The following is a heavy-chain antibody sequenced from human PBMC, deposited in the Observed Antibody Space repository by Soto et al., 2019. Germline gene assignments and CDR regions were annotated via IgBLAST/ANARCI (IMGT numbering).Heavy chain of an antibody. CDR1: GYTFTSYG. V-gene: IGHV1-18*01. Sequence: QVQLVQSGAEVKKPGASVKVSCKASGYTFTSYGISWVRQAPGQGPEWMGWISAYNGNTNYAQKLQGRVTMTTDTSTSTAYRELRSLRSDDTAVYYCARGPITIFGVVNPFDYWGQGSLVTVSS. J-gene: IGHJ4*02. D-gene: IGHD3-3*01. CDR2: ISAYNGNT. CDR3: ARGPITIFGVVNPFDY.